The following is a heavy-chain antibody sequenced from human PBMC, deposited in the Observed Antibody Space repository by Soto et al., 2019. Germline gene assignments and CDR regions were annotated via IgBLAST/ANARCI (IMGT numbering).Heavy chain of an antibody. J-gene: IGHJ6*02. CDR3: ARVGYFDWLSPYYYGMDV. Sequence: SETLSLTCTVSGGSISSYYWSWIRQPPGEGLEWIGYIYYSGSTNYNPSLKSRVTISVDTSKNQFSLKLSSVTAADTAVYYCARVGYFDWLSPYYYGMDVWGQGTTVTVSS. CDR2: IYYSGST. V-gene: IGHV4-59*01. D-gene: IGHD3-9*01. CDR1: GGSISSYY.